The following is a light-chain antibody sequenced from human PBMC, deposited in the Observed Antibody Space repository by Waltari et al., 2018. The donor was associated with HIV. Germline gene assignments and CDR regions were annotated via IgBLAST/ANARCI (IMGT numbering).Light chain of an antibody. J-gene: IGKJ1*01. CDR1: QSISTW. CDR2: RAS. Sequence: DVQMTQSPSTLSASVGDTVTITCRASQSISTWLAWYQQKPGKAPKLLIYRASSLQSGVPSRFSGSGSETEFTLTINSLQPDDFATYYCQQYNTYSQTFGQGTEVDIK. CDR3: QQYNTYSQT. V-gene: IGKV1-5*03.